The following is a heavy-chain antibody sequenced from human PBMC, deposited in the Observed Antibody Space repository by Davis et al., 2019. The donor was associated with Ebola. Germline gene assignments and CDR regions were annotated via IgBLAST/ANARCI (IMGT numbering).Heavy chain of an antibody. Sequence: GESLKISCAASGFTFSSYAMSWVRQAPGKGLEWVSAISGSGGRTYYADSVKGRFTISRDNSKNPLYLQMNSLRAEDTAVYYCAKDPSHSSGWYYYGMDVWGQGTTVTVSS. V-gene: IGHV3-23*01. CDR3: AKDPSHSSGWYYYGMDV. J-gene: IGHJ6*02. D-gene: IGHD6-19*01. CDR1: GFTFSSYA. CDR2: ISGSGGRT.